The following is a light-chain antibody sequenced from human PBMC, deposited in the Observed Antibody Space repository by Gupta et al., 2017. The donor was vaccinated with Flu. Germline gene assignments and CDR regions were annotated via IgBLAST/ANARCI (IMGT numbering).Light chain of an antibody. CDR3: QQFTSSLLT. CDR2: GAS. Sequence: EVVLTQSPGTLSLSPGERATLSCRASQSVNSGYLAWYQQKPGQAPRLLIYGASSRAAGIPDRFSGSGSGTDFTLSISRLEPEDFAVYYCQQFTSSLLTFGGGTKVEIK. J-gene: IGKJ4*01. CDR1: QSVNSGY. V-gene: IGKV3-20*01.